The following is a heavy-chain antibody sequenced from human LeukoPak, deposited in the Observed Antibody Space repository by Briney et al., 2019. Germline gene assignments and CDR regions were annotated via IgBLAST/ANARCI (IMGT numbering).Heavy chain of an antibody. CDR1: GVSISSSSYY. J-gene: IGHJ4*02. V-gene: IGHV4-39*01. CDR3: ARQIEYSSTFDY. Sequence: SETLSLTCTVSGVSISSSSYYWGWIRQPPGKGLEWIGSIYYSGSTYYNPSLKSRVTISVDTSKNQFSLKLSSVTAADTAVYYCARQIEYSSTFDYWGQGTLVTVSS. D-gene: IGHD6-6*01. CDR2: IYYSGST.